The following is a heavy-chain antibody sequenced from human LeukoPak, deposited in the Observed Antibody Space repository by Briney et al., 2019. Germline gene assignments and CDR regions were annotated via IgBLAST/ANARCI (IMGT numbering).Heavy chain of an antibody. D-gene: IGHD1-26*01. Sequence: PGGSLRLSCAASGFTFSSYAMSWVRQAPGKALEWVANIKQDGSAKYYVDSVRGRFTISRDNAKNSLYLQMNSLRAEDTATYYCARWDTGSYYGIGDWGQGTLVTVSS. CDR1: GFTFSSYA. J-gene: IGHJ4*02. V-gene: IGHV3-7*01. CDR3: ARWDTGSYYGIGD. CDR2: IKQDGSAK.